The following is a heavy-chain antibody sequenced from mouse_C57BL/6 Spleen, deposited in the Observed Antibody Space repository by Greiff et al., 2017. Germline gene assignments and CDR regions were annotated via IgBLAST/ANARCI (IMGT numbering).Heavy chain of an antibody. V-gene: IGHV14-2*01. Sequence: EVLLQESGAELVKPGASVKLSCTASGFTFSSYSMPWVQQRPEQGLEWIGRIDPGDGDTYYAPKFQGKATITTDTSSNTAYLQLSSLTSEDTAVYYCARGRDDYEGFAYWGQGTLVTVSA. J-gene: IGHJ3*01. CDR1: GFTFSSYS. CDR2: IDPGDGDT. CDR3: ARGRDDYEGFAY. D-gene: IGHD2-4*01.